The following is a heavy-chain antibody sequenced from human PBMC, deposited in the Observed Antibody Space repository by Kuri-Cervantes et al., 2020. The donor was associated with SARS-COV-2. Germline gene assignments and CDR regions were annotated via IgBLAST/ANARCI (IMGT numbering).Heavy chain of an antibody. CDR3: ESDRNQVPAENLFDH. Sequence: GESLKISCAASGFTFSSYWMHWVRQAPGKGLVWVSRINSDGSSTSYAESVKVRFTISRDNAKNTLYLQMNRMRADDTAVYYCESDRNQVPAENLFDHWGQGTLVTVSS. J-gene: IGHJ5*02. D-gene: IGHD2-2*01. V-gene: IGHV3-74*01. CDR2: INSDGSST. CDR1: GFTFSSYW.